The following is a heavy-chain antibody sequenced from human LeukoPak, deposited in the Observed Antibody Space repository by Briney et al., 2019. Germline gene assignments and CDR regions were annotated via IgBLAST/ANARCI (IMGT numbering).Heavy chain of an antibody. V-gene: IGHV3-21*01. D-gene: IGHD3-16*01. Sequence: KSGGSLRLSCAASGFTFSNYYMKWVRQAPGKGLEWVSSISSSSNYIYYADSVKGRFTISRDNAKNSLYLQMNSLRAEDTAVYYCARGLGGRNDAFDIWGQGTVVTVSS. CDR3: ARGLGGRNDAFDI. J-gene: IGHJ3*02. CDR1: GFTFSNYY. CDR2: ISSSSNYI.